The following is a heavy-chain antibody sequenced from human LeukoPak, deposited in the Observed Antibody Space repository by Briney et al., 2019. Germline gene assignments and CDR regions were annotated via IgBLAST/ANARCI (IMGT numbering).Heavy chain of an antibody. D-gene: IGHD3-3*01. CDR2: IIPIFGTA. CDR1: GGTFSSYA. J-gene: IGHJ4*02. CDR3: ARPQYYDFWSGYCPFDY. V-gene: IGHV1-69*13. Sequence: ASVKASCKASGGTFSSYAISWVRQAPAQGLEWMGGIIPIFGTANYAQKFQGRVTITADESTSTAYMELSSLRSEDTAVYYCARPQYYDFWSGYCPFDYWGQGTLVTVSS.